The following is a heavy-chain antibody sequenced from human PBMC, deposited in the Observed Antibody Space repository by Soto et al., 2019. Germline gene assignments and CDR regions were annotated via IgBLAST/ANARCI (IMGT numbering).Heavy chain of an antibody. J-gene: IGHJ6*02. CDR3: ARDLWVEPELYYYGMDV. CDR2: IFYSGTT. D-gene: IGHD1-1*01. Sequence: SETLSLTCTVSGDSISSADYYWSWIRQTPGKGLEWIGHIFYSGTTYYNPSLRSRLTISVDTSKNRFSLRLTSVTAADTAVYYCARDLWVEPELYYYGMDVWGQGTTVT. V-gene: IGHV4-30-4*01. CDR1: GDSISSADYY.